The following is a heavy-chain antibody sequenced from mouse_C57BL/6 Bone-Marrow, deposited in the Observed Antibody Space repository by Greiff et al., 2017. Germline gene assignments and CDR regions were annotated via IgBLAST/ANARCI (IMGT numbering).Heavy chain of an antibody. CDR1: GYTFTSYG. D-gene: IGHD2-3*01. CDR3: ARQGVEGYDLVSPYYFDY. V-gene: IGHV1-81*01. J-gene: IGHJ2*01. Sequence: VQLQQSGAELARPGASVKLSCKASGYTFTSYGISWVKQRTGQGLEWIGEIYPRSGNTYYNEKFKGKATLTADKSSSTAYMELRSLTSEDSAVYFCARQGVEGYDLVSPYYFDYWGQGTTLTVSS. CDR2: IYPRSGNT.